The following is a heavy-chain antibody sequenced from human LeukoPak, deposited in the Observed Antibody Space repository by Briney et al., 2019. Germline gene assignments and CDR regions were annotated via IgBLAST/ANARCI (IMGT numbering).Heavy chain of an antibody. Sequence: ASVKVSCKASGYTFTGYYMHWVRQAPGQGLEWMGWINPNSGGTNYAQEFQGRVTMTRDTSISTAYMELSRLRSDDTAVYYCARILYDSSGYHGYYYGMDVWGQGTTVTVSS. J-gene: IGHJ6*02. CDR2: INPNSGGT. V-gene: IGHV1-2*02. CDR1: GYTFTGYY. D-gene: IGHD3-22*01. CDR3: ARILYDSSGYHGYYYGMDV.